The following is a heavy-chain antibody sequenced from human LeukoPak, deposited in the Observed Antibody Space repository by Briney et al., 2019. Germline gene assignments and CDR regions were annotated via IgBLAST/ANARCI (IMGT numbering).Heavy chain of an antibody. Sequence: TETLSLTCAVSGYSISSGYRWGWIRQPPGKGLEWIGTIYHSGTTYNDPSLKSRVTISVDTSKNQFSLKLSSVTAADTAVYYCVRSYYYDSYYFDYWGQGTLVTVSS. D-gene: IGHD3-22*01. J-gene: IGHJ4*02. CDR2: IYHSGTT. V-gene: IGHV4-38-2*01. CDR3: VRSYYYDSYYFDY. CDR1: GYSISSGYR.